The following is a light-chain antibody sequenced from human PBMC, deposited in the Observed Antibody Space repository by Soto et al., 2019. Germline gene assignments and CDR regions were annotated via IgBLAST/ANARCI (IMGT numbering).Light chain of an antibody. CDR3: QPYGSSPPWT. Sequence: EIVLMQSPGTLSLSPGERATLSCRASQSVSSSYLAWYQQKPGQAPRLLIYGASSRATGIPDRFSGSGSGTDFTLTISRLEPEDFAVYYCQPYGSSPPWTFGQGTKVEIK. CDR2: GAS. J-gene: IGKJ1*01. V-gene: IGKV3-20*01. CDR1: QSVSSSY.